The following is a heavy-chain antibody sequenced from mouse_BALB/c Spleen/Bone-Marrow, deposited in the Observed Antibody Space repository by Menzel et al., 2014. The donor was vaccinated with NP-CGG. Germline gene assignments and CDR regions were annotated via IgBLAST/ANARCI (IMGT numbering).Heavy chain of an antibody. CDR1: GYTFTSYW. CDR2: IYPSDNYT. D-gene: IGHD2-3*01. V-gene: IGHV1-69*02. Sequence: VQVVESGAELVRPGASVKLSCKTSGYTFTSYWINWVKQRPGQGLEWIGNIYPSDNYTNYNQKFKDKATLTVDISSTTAYMQLNSPTSEDSAVYYCTRTYEYFDYWGQGTTLTVSS. CDR3: TRTYEYFDY. J-gene: IGHJ2*01.